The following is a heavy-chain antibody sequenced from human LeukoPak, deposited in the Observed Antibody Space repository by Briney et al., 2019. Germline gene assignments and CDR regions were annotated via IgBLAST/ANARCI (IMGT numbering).Heavy chain of an antibody. D-gene: IGHD3-9*01. CDR2: IPYDGSKK. J-gene: IGHJ2*01. CDR1: GFTFSTYG. CDR3: ARHLLRYFDWLPYNWYFDL. Sequence: GGSLRLSCAASGFTFSTYGMHWVRQAPGKGLEWVAYIPYDGSKKYHSDSVKGRFTISRDNAKNSLYLQMNSLRAEDTAVYYCARHLLRYFDWLPYNWYFDLWGRGTLVTVSS. V-gene: IGHV3-30*02.